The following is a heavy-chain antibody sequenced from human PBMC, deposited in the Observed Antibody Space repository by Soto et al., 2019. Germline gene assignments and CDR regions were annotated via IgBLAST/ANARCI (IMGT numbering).Heavy chain of an antibody. V-gene: IGHV1-58*01. CDR3: AADPTYYDILTGYTY. D-gene: IGHD3-9*01. J-gene: IGHJ4*02. Sequence: ASVQVSCKASGFTFTSSAVQWVRQARGQRLEWIGWIVVGSGNTNYAQKFQERVTITRDMSTSTAYMELSSLRSEDTAVYYCAADPTYYDILTGYTYWGQGTLVTVSS. CDR2: IVVGSGNT. CDR1: GFTFTSSA.